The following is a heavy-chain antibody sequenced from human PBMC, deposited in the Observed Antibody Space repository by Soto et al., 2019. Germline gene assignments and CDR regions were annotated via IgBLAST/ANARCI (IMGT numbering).Heavy chain of an antibody. Sequence: PGESLKISCAASGFTFSSYGMHWVRQAPGKGLEWVAVIWYDGSNKYYADSVKGRFTISRDNSKNTLYLQMNSLRAEDTAVYYCARDWKVTGMGYYYYGMDVWGQGTTVTVSS. CDR3: ARDWKVTGMGYYYYGMDV. V-gene: IGHV3-33*01. D-gene: IGHD1-20*01. CDR1: GFTFSSYG. J-gene: IGHJ6*02. CDR2: IWYDGSNK.